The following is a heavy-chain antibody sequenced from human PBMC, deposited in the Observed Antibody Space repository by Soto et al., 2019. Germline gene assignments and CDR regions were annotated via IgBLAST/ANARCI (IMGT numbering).Heavy chain of an antibody. CDR2: VTNNGGAT. CDR1: GFTFSIYP. D-gene: IGHD1-1*01. J-gene: IGHJ4*02. Sequence: GGSLRLSCSASGFTFSIYPMHWVRQAPGNGLQYVSAVTNNGGATYYADSVKGRFTISRDESKNTLYFQMDNLRAEDTATYYCARGKSRDAYNPLGYWGPGTLVTVSS. CDR3: ARGKSRDAYNPLGY. V-gene: IGHV3-64*04.